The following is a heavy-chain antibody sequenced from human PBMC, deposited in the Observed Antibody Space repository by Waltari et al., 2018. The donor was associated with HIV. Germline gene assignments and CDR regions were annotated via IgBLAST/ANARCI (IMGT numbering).Heavy chain of an antibody. V-gene: IGHV3-20*04. CDR3: CGGAYQWFDP. D-gene: IGHD2-2*01. CDR1: RFTFDGYG. J-gene: IGHJ5*02. Sequence: EVQLVESGGGVVRAGGSLRLSCAAPRFTFDGYGMSWVRQAPGEGLVWVSGINWNGDSISYADSVKGRFTTSRDNAKNSLYLQMNSLGAEDTAFYYCCGGAYQWFDPWGQGTLVTVSS. CDR2: INWNGDSI.